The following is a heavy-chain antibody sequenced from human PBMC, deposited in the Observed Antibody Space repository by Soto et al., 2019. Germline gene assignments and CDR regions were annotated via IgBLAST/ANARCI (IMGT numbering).Heavy chain of an antibody. D-gene: IGHD3-10*01. CDR1: GYTFTSYA. CDR2: INAGNGNT. V-gene: IGHV1-3*01. CDR3: ARKRGSGSSLDT. J-gene: IGHJ5*02. Sequence: ASVKVSCKASGYTFTSYAMHWVRQAPGQRLEWMGWINAGNGNTKYSQKFQGRVTITRDTSASTAYMELSSLRSEDTAVYYCARKRGSGSSLDTWGQGTLVTVSS.